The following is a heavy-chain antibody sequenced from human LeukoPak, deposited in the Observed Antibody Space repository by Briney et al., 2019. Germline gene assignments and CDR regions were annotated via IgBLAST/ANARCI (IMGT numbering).Heavy chain of an antibody. V-gene: IGHV4-38-2*02. Sequence: MASETLSLTCIVSGYSISSGYYWGWIRQPPGKGLEWIGTIYHSGSTYYNPSLKSRVTISVDTSKNQFSLKLSSVTAADTAVYYCARVPKTLLWFGESQGDAFDIWGQGTMVTVSS. CDR1: GYSISSGYY. CDR2: IYHSGST. D-gene: IGHD3-10*01. J-gene: IGHJ3*02. CDR3: ARVPKTLLWFGESQGDAFDI.